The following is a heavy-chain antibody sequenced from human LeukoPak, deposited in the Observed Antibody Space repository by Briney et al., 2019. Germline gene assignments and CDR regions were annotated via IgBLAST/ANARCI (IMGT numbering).Heavy chain of an antibody. Sequence: ASVRVSCKVTGNTLSEFSMHWVRQSPGKGLEWMGGFDPEVGETVYAQKFQGRVTMTEDTSTETAYMELSSLRSEDTAVYYCATDLLAGGLKTFDPWGQGTLVTVSS. CDR1: GNTLSEFS. V-gene: IGHV1-24*01. CDR2: FDPEVGET. CDR3: ATDLLAGGLKTFDP. J-gene: IGHJ5*02.